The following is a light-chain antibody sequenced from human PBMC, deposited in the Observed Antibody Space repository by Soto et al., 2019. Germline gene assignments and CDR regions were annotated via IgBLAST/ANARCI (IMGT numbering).Light chain of an antibody. CDR3: LQYGSSKT. J-gene: IGKJ1*01. CDR2: GAS. V-gene: IGKV3-20*01. Sequence: EIVLTQSPGTLSLSPGERATLSCRASQSVSSSYLAWYQQKPGQAPRLLMYGASSRATGIPDRFSGSGSGTDFTLTISSLEPEDFAVYYCLQYGSSKTFGQGTKVEIK. CDR1: QSVSSSY.